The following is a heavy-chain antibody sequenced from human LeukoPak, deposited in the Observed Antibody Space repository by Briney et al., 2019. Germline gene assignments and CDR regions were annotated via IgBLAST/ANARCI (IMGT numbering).Heavy chain of an antibody. D-gene: IGHD4-17*01. J-gene: IGHJ2*01. CDR1: GGSISSGGYY. CDR2: VYYTGGT. V-gene: IGHV4-31*03. CDR3: ARDVTTVTLAWFFDP. Sequence: SETLSLTCTVSGGSISSGGYYWSWIRQHPGKGLEWIGYVYYTGGTDYNPSLKSRATISVDTSKNQFFLKLSSVTAADTAVYYCARDVTTVTLAWFFDPWGRGTLVTVSS.